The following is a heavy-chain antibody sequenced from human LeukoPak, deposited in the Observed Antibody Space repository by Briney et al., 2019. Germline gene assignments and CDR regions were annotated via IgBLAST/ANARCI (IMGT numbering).Heavy chain of an antibody. CDR2: ITGSGGTT. D-gene: IGHD3-9*01. CDR1: GFIFRNYA. CDR3: AKWGDYDILTGYYVSDF. J-gene: IGHJ4*02. V-gene: IGHV3-23*01. Sequence: GGSLRLSCAASGFIFRNYAMSWVRQAPGKGLEWVSAITGSGGTTYYADSVKGRFTISRDNSKNTLYVEMNTLRAEDTAVYYCAKWGDYDILTGYYVSDFWGQGTLVTVSS.